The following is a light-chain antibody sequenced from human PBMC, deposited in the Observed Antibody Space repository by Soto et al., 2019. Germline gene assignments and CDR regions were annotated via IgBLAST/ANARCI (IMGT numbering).Light chain of an antibody. CDR3: CSYADTFYV. J-gene: IGLJ1*01. V-gene: IGLV2-11*01. CDR1: SSDVGRYNF. Sequence: QSALTQPRSVSGSPGQSVTISCTGTSSDVGRYNFVSWYQQHPGKAPRLIIYDVSKRSSGVPDRFSGSKSGNTASLTISGLQAEDEADYYCCSYADTFYVFGTGTKVTVL. CDR2: DVS.